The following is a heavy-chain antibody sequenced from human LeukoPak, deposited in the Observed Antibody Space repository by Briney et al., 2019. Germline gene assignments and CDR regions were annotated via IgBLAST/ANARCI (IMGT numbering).Heavy chain of an antibody. CDR2: ISSNGGST. CDR1: GFTFSSYA. J-gene: IGHJ4*02. D-gene: IGHD3-9*01. Sequence: PGGSLRLSCAASGFTFSSYAMHWVRQVPGKGLEYVSAISSNGGSTYYANSVKGRFTISRDNSKNTLYLQMGSLRAEDMAVYYCARSSAYYDILTGDFDYWGQGTLVTVSS. V-gene: IGHV3-64*01. CDR3: ARSSAYYDILTGDFDY.